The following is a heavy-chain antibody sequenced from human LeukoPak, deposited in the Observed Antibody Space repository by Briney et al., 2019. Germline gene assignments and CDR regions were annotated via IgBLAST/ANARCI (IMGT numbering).Heavy chain of an antibody. V-gene: IGHV3-66*01. CDR1: GFTVSSNY. Sequence: GGSLRLSCAASGFTVSSNYMGGVRQAPGKGLEWVSVIYSGGSTYYADSVKGRFTISRDNSKNTLYLQMNSLRAEDTAVYYCARDLFLVGDGYNLQDNWFDPWGQGTLVTVSS. CDR2: IYSGGST. CDR3: ARDLFLVGDGYNLQDNWFDP. J-gene: IGHJ5*02. D-gene: IGHD5-24*01.